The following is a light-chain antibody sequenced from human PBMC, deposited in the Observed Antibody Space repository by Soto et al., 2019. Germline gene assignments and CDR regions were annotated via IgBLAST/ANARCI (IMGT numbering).Light chain of an antibody. Sequence: EIVLTQSPGTLSLSPGERPTLSCRASQSVSSSYLAWYQQKPGQAPRLLIYGASNRATGIPDRFSGSGSGTDFTLTISRLEPEDFAVYYCQQHATLITFGQGTRLE. CDR1: QSVSSSY. CDR2: GAS. CDR3: QQHATLIT. V-gene: IGKV3-20*01. J-gene: IGKJ5*01.